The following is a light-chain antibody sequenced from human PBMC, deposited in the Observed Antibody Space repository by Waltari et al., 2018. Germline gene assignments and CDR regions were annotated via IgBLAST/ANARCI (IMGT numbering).Light chain of an antibody. Sequence: QSALTQPRSVSGSPGQSVTIPCTGTRHDVGGYHSVTWYQHHPGKAPQLMLYDVYKRPSGVPDRFSGSKSGNTASLTISGLQVEDEADYYCCSYAGSYTLIFGGGTKLTVL. CDR3: CSYAGSYTLI. CDR1: RHDVGGYHS. CDR2: DVY. J-gene: IGLJ2*01. V-gene: IGLV2-11*02.